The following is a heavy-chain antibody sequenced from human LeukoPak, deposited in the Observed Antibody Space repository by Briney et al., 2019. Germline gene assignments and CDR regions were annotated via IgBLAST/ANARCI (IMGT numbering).Heavy chain of an antibody. V-gene: IGHV1-58*02. CDR1: GFTFTNSA. J-gene: IGHJ3*02. Sequence: SVKVSCKASGFTFTNSAIQWVRQARGQRLEWIGWIVVGSGNTNYAQKFEERVTITRDMSTTTAYMELSSLRSEDTAVYYCAAKIQLDAFDIWGQGTMVTVSS. CDR3: AAKIQLDAFDI. CDR2: IVVGSGNT. D-gene: IGHD5-18*01.